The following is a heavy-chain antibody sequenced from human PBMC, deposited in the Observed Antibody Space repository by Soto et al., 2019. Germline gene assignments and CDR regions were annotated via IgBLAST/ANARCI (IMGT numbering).Heavy chain of an antibody. V-gene: IGHV3-21*06. CDR1: GFTLTNEN. J-gene: IGHJ4*02. D-gene: IGHD3-22*01. CDR3: ARDPPLSMIVVVGVDDF. CDR2: ISSRSTFI. Sequence: GGSLRLSCTVLGFTLTNENMNWVRQAPGKGLEWVSSISSRSTFINYADSVKGRFTTSRDNGKGLVYLQMNSLRAEDTAVYYCARDPPLSMIVVVGVDDFWGQGTLVTVSS.